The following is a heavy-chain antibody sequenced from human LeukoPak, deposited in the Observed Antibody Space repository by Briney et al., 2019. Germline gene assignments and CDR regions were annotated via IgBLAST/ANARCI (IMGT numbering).Heavy chain of an antibody. D-gene: IGHD3-3*01. V-gene: IGHV4-59*12. CDR1: GGSISSYY. J-gene: IGHJ3*02. CDR3: ARAQGLTISFFDI. Sequence: PSETLSLTCTVSGGSISSYYWSRIRQPPGKGLEWIGYIYYSGSTNYNPSLKSRVTISVDTSKNQFSLKLSSVTAADTAVYYCARAQGLTISFFDIWGQGTMVTVSS. CDR2: IYYSGST.